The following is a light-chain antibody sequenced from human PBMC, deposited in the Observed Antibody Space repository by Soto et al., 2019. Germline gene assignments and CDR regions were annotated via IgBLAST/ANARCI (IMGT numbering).Light chain of an antibody. J-gene: IGLJ1*01. CDR3: CSYAGDYTFV. CDR1: SSDVGVCKY. CDR2: DVI. Sequence: QSALIQPRSVSGSPGQSVTISCTGTSSDVGVCKYVSWYRQLPGKAPKLMIYDVITRPSGVPDRFSGSKSGNTASLTISGLQAEDEADYYCCSYAGDYTFVFGTGTKLTVL. V-gene: IGLV2-11*01.